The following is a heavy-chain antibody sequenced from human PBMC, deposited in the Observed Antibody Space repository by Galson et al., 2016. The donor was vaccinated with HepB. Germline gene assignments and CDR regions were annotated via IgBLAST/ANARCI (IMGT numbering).Heavy chain of an antibody. CDR2: IYPSDSNT. J-gene: IGHJ5*02. Sequence: QSGAEVKKPGESLKISCKASGYSFSTYWIGWVRQKPGQGLEWMGMIYPSDSNTRYNPSLQGQGTISVDTSISTAYLQWSSLKASDAAMYYCARHDYDSSGYYFWGANHWGQGTLVTVSS. D-gene: IGHD3-22*01. CDR1: GYSFSTYW. CDR3: ARHDYDSSGYYFWGANH. V-gene: IGHV5-51*01.